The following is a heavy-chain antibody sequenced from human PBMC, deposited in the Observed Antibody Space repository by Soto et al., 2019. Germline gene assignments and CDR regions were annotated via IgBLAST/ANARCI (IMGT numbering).Heavy chain of an antibody. D-gene: IGHD3-22*01. CDR2: IWYDGSNK. CDR3: ARDYDSSGYPRYYFGY. CDR1: GFTFSSYG. Sequence: QVQLVESGGGVVQPGRSLRLSCAASGFTFSSYGMHWVRQAPGKGLGWVAVIWYDGSNKYYADSVKGRFTISRDNSKNTLYLRMNSLRAEDTAVYYCARDYDSSGYPRYYFGYWGQGTLVTVSS. V-gene: IGHV3-33*01. J-gene: IGHJ4*02.